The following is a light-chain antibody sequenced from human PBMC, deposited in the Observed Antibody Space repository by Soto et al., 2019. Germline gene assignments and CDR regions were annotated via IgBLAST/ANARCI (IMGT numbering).Light chain of an antibody. CDR1: SSDVGGYNY. J-gene: IGLJ2*01. Sequence: QSALTQPASGSGSPGQSIPISCTGTSSDVGGYNYVSWYQQHPGKAPKLMIYDVSNRPEGVSNRFSGSKSGNTASLTISGLQAEDEADYYCSSYTSSSTVVFGGGTKLTVL. CDR2: DVS. CDR3: SSYTSSSTVV. V-gene: IGLV2-14*01.